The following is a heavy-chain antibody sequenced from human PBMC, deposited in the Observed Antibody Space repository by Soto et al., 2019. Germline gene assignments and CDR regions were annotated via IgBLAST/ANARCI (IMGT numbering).Heavy chain of an antibody. D-gene: IGHD3-22*01. Sequence: EVQLLESGGGLVQPGGSLRLSCTASGFSFSSYAMSWVRQAPGKGLEWVSVISGSTATIHYADSVKGRFTISRDNSKNTLYLQMNSLRDEDTAVYYCAKGRKGYHDRNGSPCTFDVWGQGTMVTVSP. CDR1: GFSFSSYA. V-gene: IGHV3-23*01. J-gene: IGHJ3*01. CDR3: AKGRKGYHDRNGSPCTFDV. CDR2: ISGSTATI.